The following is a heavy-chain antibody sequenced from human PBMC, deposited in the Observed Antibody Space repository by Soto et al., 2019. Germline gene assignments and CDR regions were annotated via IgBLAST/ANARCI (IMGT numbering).Heavy chain of an antibody. D-gene: IGHD3-9*01. V-gene: IGHV1-69*13. CDR1: GGAFRSNA. Sequence: ASVKVSCKDSGGAFRSNAINWVRQAPGRGLEWMGGIIPVLRKVNYAQKFQGRVTITVDESTNTVYMGLTSLRSEDTAMYYCASVPYYDILTGSYDENWGHGTLVTV. CDR3: ASVPYYDILTGSYDEN. J-gene: IGHJ4*01. CDR2: IIPVLRKV.